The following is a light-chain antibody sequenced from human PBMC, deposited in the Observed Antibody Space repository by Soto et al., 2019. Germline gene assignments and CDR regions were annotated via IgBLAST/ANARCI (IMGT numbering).Light chain of an antibody. CDR3: QQLNAYPLT. CDR1: QGINSY. CDR2: GAS. J-gene: IGKJ4*01. V-gene: IGKV1-9*01. Sequence: IQLTQSPSSLSASVGDRVTITSRASQGINSYLAWYQQKPGEAPKLLIYGASTLQSGVPSRFSGSRSGTDFTLTISSLQPEDFATYYCQQLNAYPLTFGGGTKVEIK.